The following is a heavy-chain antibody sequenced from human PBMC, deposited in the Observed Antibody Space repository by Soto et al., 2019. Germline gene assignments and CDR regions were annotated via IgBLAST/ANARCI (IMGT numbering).Heavy chain of an antibody. V-gene: IGHV6-1*01. CDR3: TRDWAGTYGLDV. Sequence: SQTLSLTCAISGDSVSSNRAAWNWIRQSPSRGLEWLGRTYYRSKWYNDYADSVKSRITINPDTSKNQFSLQLNSVTPEDTAAYYCTRDWAGTYGLDVWGQGTTVTVSS. CDR2: TYYRSKWYN. J-gene: IGHJ6*02. D-gene: IGHD3-16*01. CDR1: GDSVSSNRAA.